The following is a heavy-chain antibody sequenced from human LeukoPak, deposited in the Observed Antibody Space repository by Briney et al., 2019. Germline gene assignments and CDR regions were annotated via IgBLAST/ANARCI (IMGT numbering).Heavy chain of an antibody. CDR3: ARTTEAHSWRTRYYDYYMDV. V-gene: IGHV4-59*01. D-gene: IGHD6-13*01. Sequence: SETLSLTCTVSDGSITNYYWSWIRQPPGKGLEWIGHIYYSGSTNYNPSLKSRVTISVDTSKNQFSLKLSSVTAADTAVYYCARTTEAHSWRTRYYDYYMDVWGKGTTVTVSS. CDR1: DGSITNYY. CDR2: IYYSGST. J-gene: IGHJ6*03.